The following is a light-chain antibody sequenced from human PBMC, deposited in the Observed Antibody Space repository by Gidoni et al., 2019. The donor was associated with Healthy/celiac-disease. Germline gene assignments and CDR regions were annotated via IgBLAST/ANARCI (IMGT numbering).Light chain of an antibody. J-gene: IGKJ5*01. CDR2: AAS. CDR1: QGISSY. CDR3: QQYYSYLIT. V-gene: IGKV1-8*01. Sequence: IRMTQSPSSFSASTGDRVTITCRASQGISSYLAWYQQKPGKAPKLLIYAASTLQSGVPSRFSGSGSGTDFTPTISCLQSEDFATYYCQQYYSYLITFGQGTRLEIK.